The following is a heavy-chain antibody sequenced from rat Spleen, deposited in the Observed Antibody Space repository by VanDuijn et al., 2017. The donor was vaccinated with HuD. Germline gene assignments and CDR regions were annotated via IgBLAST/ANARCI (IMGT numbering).Heavy chain of an antibody. D-gene: IGHD4-3*01. V-gene: IGHV3-3*01. J-gene: IGHJ3*01. CDR2: INSAGST. CDR1: GYSITSSYR. Sequence: VQLQESGPGLVKPSQSLSLTCSVTGYSITSSYRWNWIRKLPGNKLEWMGYINSAGSTNYNPSLKSRVSITRDTSKNRFFLQLKSVTTEDTATYYCARGRYNSIWFAFWGQGTLVTVSS. CDR3: ARGRYNSIWFAF.